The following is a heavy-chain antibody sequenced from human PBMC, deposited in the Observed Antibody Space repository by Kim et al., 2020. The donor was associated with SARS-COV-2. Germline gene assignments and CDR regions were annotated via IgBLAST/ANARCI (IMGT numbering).Heavy chain of an antibody. D-gene: IGHD1-1*01. CDR2: NSGSGGST. CDR1: GFTFSSYA. CDR3: AKDGPYKAGYYYYSMDV. V-gene: IGHV3-23*01. J-gene: IGHJ6*02. Sequence: GGSLRLSCAASGFTFSSYAMSWVRQAPGKGLEWVSANSGSGGSTYYADSVKGRFTISRDNSKNTLYLQMNSLRAEDTAVYYCAKDGPYKAGYYYYSMDVWGQGTTVTVSS.